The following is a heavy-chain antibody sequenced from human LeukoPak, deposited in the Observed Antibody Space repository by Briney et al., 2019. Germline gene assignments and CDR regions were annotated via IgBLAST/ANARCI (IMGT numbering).Heavy chain of an antibody. CDR1: GFTVSSNY. CDR2: ISSSSSTI. CDR3: ARRKGGATILYYFDY. Sequence: GGSQRLSCAASGFTVSSNYMNWVRQAPGKGLEWVSYISSSSSTIYYADSVKGRFTISRDNAKNSLYLQMNSLRDEDTAVYYCARRKGGATILYYFDYWGQGTLVTVSS. D-gene: IGHD1-26*01. V-gene: IGHV3-48*02. J-gene: IGHJ4*02.